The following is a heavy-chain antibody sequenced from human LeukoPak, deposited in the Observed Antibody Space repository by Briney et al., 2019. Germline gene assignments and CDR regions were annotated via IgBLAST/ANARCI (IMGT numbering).Heavy chain of an antibody. D-gene: IGHD2-2*01. CDR1: GYPISSGYY. Sequence: SETLSLTCAVSGYPISSGYYWGWIRQPPGKGLEWIGSIYHSGSTYYNPSLKSRVTISVDTSKNQFSLKLSSVTAADTAVYYCARRYQLYYFDYWGQGTLVTVSS. CDR3: ARRYQLYYFDY. V-gene: IGHV4-38-2*01. CDR2: IYHSGST. J-gene: IGHJ4*02.